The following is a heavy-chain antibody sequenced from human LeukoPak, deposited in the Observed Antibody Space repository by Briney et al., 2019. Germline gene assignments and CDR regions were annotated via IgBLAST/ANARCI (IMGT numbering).Heavy chain of an antibody. CDR2: IYYSGST. CDR3: ARVTMATITMDV. CDR1: GGSISSSGYY. J-gene: IGHJ6*03. D-gene: IGHD5-24*01. V-gene: IGHV4-61*08. Sequence: SETLSLTCTVSGGSISSSGYYWSWIRQPPGKGLEWIGYIYYSGSTNYNPSLKSRVTISVDTSKNQFSLKLSSVTAADTAVYYCARVTMATITMDVWGKGTTVTVSS.